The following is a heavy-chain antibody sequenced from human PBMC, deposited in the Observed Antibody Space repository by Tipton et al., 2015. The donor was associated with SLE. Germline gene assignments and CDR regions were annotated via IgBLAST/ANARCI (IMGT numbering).Heavy chain of an antibody. CDR1: GYTFTSYD. CDR2: ISVNNGNT. J-gene: IGHJ5*02. V-gene: IGHV1-18*01. Sequence: QLVQSGAEVKKPGASVKVSCQASGYTFTSYDISWVRQAPGQGLEWMGWISVNNGNTNYAQKFQGRVTMTTDTSTSTAYMELRSLRSDDTAVYYCARKKGYTSTWYPNNWFDPWGQGTLVTVSS. D-gene: IGHD2-2*01. CDR3: ARKKGYTSTWYPNNWFDP.